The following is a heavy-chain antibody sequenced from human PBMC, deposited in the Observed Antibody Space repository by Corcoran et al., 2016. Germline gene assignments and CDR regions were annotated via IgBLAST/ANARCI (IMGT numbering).Heavy chain of an antibody. CDR1: GFTFSDSA. D-gene: IGHD4-17*01. V-gene: IGHV3-73*02. CDR3: TRASYGDYLYYFYY. CDR2: IRTKANDYAT. Sequence: EVQLVESGGGLVQPGGSLRLSCAASGFTFSDSAIHWVRQASGKGLEWVGHIRTKANDYATVYGESVKGRFTISRDDSKNTAYLQMSSLKTEETAVYYCTRASYGDYLYYFYYWGQGTLVTVSS. J-gene: IGHJ4*02.